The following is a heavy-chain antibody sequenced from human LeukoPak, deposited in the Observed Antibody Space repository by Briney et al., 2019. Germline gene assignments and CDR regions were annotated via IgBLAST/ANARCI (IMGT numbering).Heavy chain of an antibody. CDR3: ARDGAAAGLYYDL. CDR2: IHLNGGEK. CDR1: GFTFSDYW. Sequence: GGSLRLSCAVSGFTFSDYWMNWVRQAPGKGLEWVASIHLNGGEKSYVDSVKGRFTISRDNPKNSLYLQMSSLRAEDTGVYYRARDGAAAGLYYDLWGQGTLVTVSS. V-gene: IGHV3-7*01. D-gene: IGHD6-13*01. J-gene: IGHJ4*01.